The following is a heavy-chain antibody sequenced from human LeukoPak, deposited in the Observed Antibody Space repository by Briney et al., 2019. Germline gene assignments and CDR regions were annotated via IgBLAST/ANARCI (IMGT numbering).Heavy chain of an antibody. D-gene: IGHD3-22*01. CDR3: ARGPPLTMIVVVPIDY. Sequence: GGSLRLSCAASKFTFSTYWMSWVRQAPGKGLEWVANIKQDGSEKYYVDSVKGRFTISRDNAKNSLYLQMNSLRAEDTAVYYCARGPPLTMIVVVPIDYWGQGTLVTVSS. CDR2: IKQDGSEK. V-gene: IGHV3-7*01. CDR1: KFTFSTYW. J-gene: IGHJ4*02.